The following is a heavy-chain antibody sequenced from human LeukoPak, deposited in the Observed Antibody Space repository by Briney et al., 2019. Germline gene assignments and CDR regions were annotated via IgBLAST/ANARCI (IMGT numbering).Heavy chain of an antibody. J-gene: IGHJ4*02. D-gene: IGHD6-19*01. Sequence: RGSLRLSSAASRFSFSDHHMTWIRQAPGNQPEWVAYISPAGYTMHFADSVRGRFTISRDNGKKSVYLQMNSLTAEDTAVYYCAGGLDIAVAGPGGYFDYWGQGTLATVSS. CDR2: ISPAGYTM. CDR3: AGGLDIAVAGPGGYFDY. V-gene: IGHV3-11*01. CDR1: RFSFSDHH.